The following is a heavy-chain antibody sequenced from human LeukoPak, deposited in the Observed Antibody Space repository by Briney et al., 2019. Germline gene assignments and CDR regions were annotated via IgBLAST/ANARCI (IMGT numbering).Heavy chain of an antibody. CDR1: GFTFSYYW. J-gene: IGHJ6*02. D-gene: IGHD3-10*01. V-gene: IGHV3-7*01. CDR3: ARESYGLGSYLPYGMDV. Sequence: PGGSLRLSCVASGFTFSYYWMTWIRQAPGKGLEWVANIKQDGSEKYYVDSVKGRFTISRDNAKNSLYLQMNSLRAEDTAVYYCARESYGLGSYLPYGMDVWGQGTTVTVSS. CDR2: IKQDGSEK.